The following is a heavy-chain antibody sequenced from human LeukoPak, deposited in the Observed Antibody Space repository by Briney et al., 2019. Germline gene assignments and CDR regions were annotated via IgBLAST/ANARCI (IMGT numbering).Heavy chain of an antibody. CDR1: GGSISSSSYY. V-gene: IGHV4-39*07. CDR2: IYYSGST. J-gene: IGHJ2*01. CDR3: ARPIAAAGPYWYFDL. D-gene: IGHD6-13*01. Sequence: PSETLSLTCTVSGGSISSSSYYWGWIRQPPGKGLEWIGSIYYSGSTYYNPSLKSRVTISVDTSKNQFSLKLSSVTAADTAVYYCARPIAAAGPYWYFDLWGRGTLVTVSS.